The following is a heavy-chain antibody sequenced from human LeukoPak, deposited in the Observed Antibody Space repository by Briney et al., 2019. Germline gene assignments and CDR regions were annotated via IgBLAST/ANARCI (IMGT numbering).Heavy chain of an antibody. CDR2: INPNSGGT. J-gene: IGHJ5*02. Sequence: ASVKVSCKASGYTFTGYYMHWVRQAPGQGLEWMGWINPNSGGTNYAQKFQGRDTITADKSTSTAYMELSSLRSEDTAVYYCARLAMVRGEGWFDPWGQGTLVTVSS. D-gene: IGHD3-10*01. CDR3: ARLAMVRGEGWFDP. CDR1: GYTFTGYY. V-gene: IGHV1-2*02.